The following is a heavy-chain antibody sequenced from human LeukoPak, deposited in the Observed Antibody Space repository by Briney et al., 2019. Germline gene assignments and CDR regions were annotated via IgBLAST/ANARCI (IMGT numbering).Heavy chain of an antibody. V-gene: IGHV5-51*01. CDR3: ARLAVGIQLGGMDV. CDR1: GYKFSNYW. D-gene: IGHD5-18*01. CDR2: IFPGDSDT. Sequence: GESLKISCKGSGYKFSNYWIGRVRQMPGKGLEWVGIIFPGDSDTRYSPSFQGQVTISADKSISTAYLQWSSLKASDTAMYYCARLAVGIQLGGMDVWGQGTTVTVSS. J-gene: IGHJ6*02.